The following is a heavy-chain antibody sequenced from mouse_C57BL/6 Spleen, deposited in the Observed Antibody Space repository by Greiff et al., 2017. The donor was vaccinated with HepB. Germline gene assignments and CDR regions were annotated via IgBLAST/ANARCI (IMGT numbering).Heavy chain of an antibody. D-gene: IGHD1-1*01. CDR2: IDPEDGDT. CDR3: TAITTVVATNY. CDR1: GFNIKDYY. Sequence: EVKLMESGAELVRPGASVKLSCTASGFNIKDYYMHWVKQRPEQGLEWIGRIDPEDGDTEYAPKFQGKATMTADTSSNTAYLQLSSLTSEDTAVYYCTAITTVVATNYWGQGTTLTVSS. V-gene: IGHV14-1*01. J-gene: IGHJ2*01.